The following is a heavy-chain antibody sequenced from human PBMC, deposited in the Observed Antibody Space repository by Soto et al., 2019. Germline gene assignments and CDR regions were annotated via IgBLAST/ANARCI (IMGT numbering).Heavy chain of an antibody. J-gene: IGHJ6*02. D-gene: IGHD3-3*01. V-gene: IGHV3-49*04. CDR1: GFTFGDYA. CDR3: TRYQPGPYYDFWSGSLAGYYGMDV. CDR2: IRSKAYGGTT. Sequence: GGSLRLSCTASGFTFGDYAMSWVRQAPGKGLEWVGFIRSKAYGGTTEYAASVKGRFTISRDDSKSIAYLQMNSLKTEDTAVYYCTRYQPGPYYDFWSGSLAGYYGMDVWGQGTTVTVSS.